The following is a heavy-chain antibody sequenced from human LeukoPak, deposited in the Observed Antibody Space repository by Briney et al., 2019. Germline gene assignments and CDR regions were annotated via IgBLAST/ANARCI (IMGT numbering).Heavy chain of an antibody. J-gene: IGHJ5*02. CDR2: IYYSGST. Sequence: PSETLSLTCTVSGGSISSYYWSWIRQPPGKGLEWIGYIYYSGSTNYNPSLKSRVTISVDTSKNQFSLKLSSVTAADTAVYYCARLIIDCSSTSCYADWFDPWGQGTLVTVSS. CDR3: ARLIIDCSSTSCYADWFDP. CDR1: GGSISSYY. D-gene: IGHD2-2*01. V-gene: IGHV4-59*08.